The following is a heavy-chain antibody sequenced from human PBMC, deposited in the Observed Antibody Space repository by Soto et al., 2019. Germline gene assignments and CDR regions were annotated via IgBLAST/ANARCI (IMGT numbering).Heavy chain of an antibody. CDR2: IDPSDSYT. Sequence: GESLKISRKGSGYSFTSYWIDWVRQMPGKGLEWMGRIDPSDSYTNYSPSFQGHVTISADKSISTAYLQWSSLKASDTAMYYCARTSMQSRGYSYGHGGMDVWGQGTTVTVSS. V-gene: IGHV5-10-1*01. J-gene: IGHJ6*02. CDR3: ARTSMQSRGYSYGHGGMDV. CDR1: GYSFTSYW. D-gene: IGHD5-18*01.